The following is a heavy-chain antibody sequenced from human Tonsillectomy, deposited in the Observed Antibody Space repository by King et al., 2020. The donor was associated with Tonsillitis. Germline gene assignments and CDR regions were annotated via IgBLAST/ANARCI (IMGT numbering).Heavy chain of an antibody. Sequence: VQLVESGGGLVKPGGSLRLSCAASGFTFSNAWMSWVRQAPGKGLEWVGRIKSKTDGGTTDYAAPVKGRFTISRDDSKNTLYLQMNSLKTEDTAVYYCPTIAAAVGWYFDLWGRGTLVTVSS. D-gene: IGHD6-13*01. CDR1: GFTFSNAW. V-gene: IGHV3-15*01. CDR3: PTIAAAVGWYFDL. J-gene: IGHJ2*01. CDR2: IKSKTDGGTT.